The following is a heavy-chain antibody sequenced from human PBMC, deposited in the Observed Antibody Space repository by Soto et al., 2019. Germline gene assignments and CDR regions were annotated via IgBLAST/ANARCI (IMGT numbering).Heavy chain of an antibody. V-gene: IGHV3-30*18. D-gene: IGHD5-12*01. CDR3: AKNTVGRSRYYYYGMDV. J-gene: IGHJ6*02. CDR2: MAYDGSNE. Sequence: SLRLSCAASGFTFSSFGIHWVRQAPGKGLEWVAVMAYDGSNEYYADSVRGRFTISRDNSKSTVYLQMNSLRPEDTAVYYCAKNTVGRSRYYYYGMDVWGQGTTVTVSS. CDR1: GFTFSSFG.